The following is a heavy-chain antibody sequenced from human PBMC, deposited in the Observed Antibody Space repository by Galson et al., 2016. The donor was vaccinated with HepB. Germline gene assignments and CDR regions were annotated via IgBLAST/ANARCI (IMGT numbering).Heavy chain of an antibody. CDR3: ARDRHFRGWYVYYGMDV. CDR2: ISSSGTTI. CDR1: GFTFSDYY. Sequence: SLRLSCAASGFTFSDYYMSWIRQAPGKGLEWISYISSSGTTIYYGDSVKGRFTISRDNAKNSLFLQMNSLRAEDTAVYYCARDRHFRGWYVYYGMDVWGQGTTVTFSS. D-gene: IGHD6-19*01. V-gene: IGHV3-11*01. J-gene: IGHJ6*02.